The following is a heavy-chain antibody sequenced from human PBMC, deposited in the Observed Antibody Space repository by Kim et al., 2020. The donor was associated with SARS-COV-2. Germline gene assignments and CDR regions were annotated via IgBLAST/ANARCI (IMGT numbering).Heavy chain of an antibody. CDR1: GGSISSGTSY. J-gene: IGHJ4*02. D-gene: IGHD6-19*01. CDR3: ARGSSGWLAYFDY. Sequence: SETLSLTCTVSGGSISSGTSYWSWIRQHPGKGLEWIGYIYYSGSTYYNPSLKSRVTISVDTSKNQFSLKLSSVTAADTAVYYCARGSSGWLAYFDYWGQGTLVTVSS. V-gene: IGHV4-31*03. CDR2: IYYSGST.